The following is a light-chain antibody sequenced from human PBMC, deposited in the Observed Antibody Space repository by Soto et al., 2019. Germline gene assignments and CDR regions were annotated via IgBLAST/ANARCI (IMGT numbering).Light chain of an antibody. CDR2: AAS. Sequence: DIHMTQSPSSLSASVGDRVTITCRASQSISSDLNWYQQKPGKAPKLLIYAASSLQGGVPSRFSGSGSGTDFTLTISSLQREDCAIYYCQQSSSTVLTFGGGTKVEIK. CDR3: QQSSSTVLT. V-gene: IGKV1-39*01. J-gene: IGKJ4*01. CDR1: QSISSD.